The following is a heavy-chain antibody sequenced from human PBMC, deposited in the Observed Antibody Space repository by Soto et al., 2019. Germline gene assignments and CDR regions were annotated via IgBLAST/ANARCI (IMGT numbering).Heavy chain of an antibody. CDR2: ISYDGSNK. CDR1: GFTFSSYG. CDR3: AKGTKQTTSYSSGWYGSTRFGKYYYYGMDV. J-gene: IGHJ6*02. V-gene: IGHV3-30*18. Sequence: QVQLVESGGGVVQPGRSLRLSCAASGFTFSSYGMHWVRQAPGKGLEWVAVISYDGSNKYYADSVKGRFTISRDNSKNTLYLQMNSLRAEDTAVYYCAKGTKQTTSYSSGWYGSTRFGKYYYYGMDVWGQGTTVTVSS. D-gene: IGHD6-19*01.